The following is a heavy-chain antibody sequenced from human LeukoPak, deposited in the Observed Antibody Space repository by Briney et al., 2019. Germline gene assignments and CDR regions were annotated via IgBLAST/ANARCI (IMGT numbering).Heavy chain of an antibody. Sequence: WASVTVSFTASGYTFTVYYMHWVRQAPGQGLEWMGWINPNSGGTNYAQKFQGRVTITRDTSISTAYMELSRLRSDDTAVYYCARGGAYWSGYPDAFDIWGQGTMVTVSS. D-gene: IGHD3-3*01. J-gene: IGHJ3*02. V-gene: IGHV1-2*02. CDR3: ARGGAYWSGYPDAFDI. CDR2: INPNSGGT. CDR1: GYTFTVYY.